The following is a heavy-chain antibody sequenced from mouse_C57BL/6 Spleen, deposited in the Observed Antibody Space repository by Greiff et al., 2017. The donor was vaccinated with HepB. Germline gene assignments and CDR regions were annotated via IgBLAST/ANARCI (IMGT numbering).Heavy chain of an antibody. Sequence: EVMLVESGGDLVKPGGSLKLSCAASGFTFSSYGMSWVRQTPDKRLEWVATISSGGSYTYYPDSVKGRFTISRDNAKNTLYLQMSSLKSEDTAMYYCARHVAFITTVVARDYFDYWGQGTTLTVSS. J-gene: IGHJ2*01. CDR2: ISSGGSYT. D-gene: IGHD1-1*01. CDR3: ARHVAFITTVVARDYFDY. CDR1: GFTFSSYG. V-gene: IGHV5-6*02.